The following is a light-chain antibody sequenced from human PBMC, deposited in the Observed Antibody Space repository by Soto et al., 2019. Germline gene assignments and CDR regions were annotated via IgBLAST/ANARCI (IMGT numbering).Light chain of an antibody. CDR1: SSDVGAYNY. J-gene: IGLJ1*01. CDR3: SSYTSSSTPYV. Sequence: QSALTQSASVSGSPGQSIIISCTGTSSDVGAYNYVSWYQQHPGKAPKVMIHDVSNRPSGVSSRFSGSKSGNTASLTISGLQAEDEADYYCSSYTSSSTPYVFGTGTKVTVL. CDR2: DVS. V-gene: IGLV2-14*01.